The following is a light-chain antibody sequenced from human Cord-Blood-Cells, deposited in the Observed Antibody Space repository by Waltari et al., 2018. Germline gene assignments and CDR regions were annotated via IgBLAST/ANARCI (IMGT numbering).Light chain of an antibody. V-gene: IGKV3-11*01. Sequence: EIVSTQSPATLSVSPGERATPSCRASQSVRSYLAWYQQKPGQAPRLLSYDAANRATGIPARFSGSGSGTDFTLTISSLEPEDFAVYYCQQRSNWPPRHPFGGGTKVEIK. CDR2: DAA. CDR1: QSVRSY. J-gene: IGKJ4*01. CDR3: QQRSNWPPRHP.